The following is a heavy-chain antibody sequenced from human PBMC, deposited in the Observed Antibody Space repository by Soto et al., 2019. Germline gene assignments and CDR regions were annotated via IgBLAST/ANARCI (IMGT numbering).Heavy chain of an antibody. V-gene: IGHV3-30*18. CDR3: AKHLSL. CDR2: ISYDGSNK. J-gene: IGHJ4*02. CDR1: GFTFSSYG. Sequence: QVQLVESGGGVVQPGRSLRLSCAASGFTFSSYGMHWVRQAPGKGLEWVAVISYDGSNKYYADSVKGRFTISRDNSKNTLYLQMNSLRAEDTAVNYCAKHLSLWGQGTLVTVSS.